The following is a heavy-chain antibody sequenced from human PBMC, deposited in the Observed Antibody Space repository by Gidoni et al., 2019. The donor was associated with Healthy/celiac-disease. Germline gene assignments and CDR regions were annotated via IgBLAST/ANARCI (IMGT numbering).Heavy chain of an antibody. CDR1: GFTFSNAW. CDR3: TTATAMVTESAYYYYYMDV. J-gene: IGHJ6*03. D-gene: IGHD5-18*01. V-gene: IGHV3-15*01. CDR2: IKSKTDGGTT. Sequence: EVQLVESGGGLVKPGGSLRLSCAASGFTFSNAWRRWVRQAPGKGLEWGGRIKSKTDGGTTDYAAPVKGRFTISRDDSKNTLYLQMNSLKTEDTAVYYCTTATAMVTESAYYYYYMDVWGKGTTVTVSS.